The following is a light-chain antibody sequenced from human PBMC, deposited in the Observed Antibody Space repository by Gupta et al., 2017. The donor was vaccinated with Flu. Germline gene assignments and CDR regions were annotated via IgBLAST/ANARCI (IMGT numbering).Light chain of an antibody. CDR3: AAWDDSLNGWV. Sequence: SVLTHPASASGTPGQRVTISCSGSSSNIGSNTVNWYQQLPGPAPKLLIYSNNQRPSGVPDRCSGSKSGTSASLAISGLQSEDEADYYCAAWDDSLNGWVFGGGTKLTVL. CDR1: SSNIGSNT. CDR2: SNN. J-gene: IGLJ3*02. V-gene: IGLV1-44*01.